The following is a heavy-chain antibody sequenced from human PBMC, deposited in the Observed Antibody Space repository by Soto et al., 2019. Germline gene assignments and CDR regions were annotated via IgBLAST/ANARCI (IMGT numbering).Heavy chain of an antibody. CDR3: ARDPHEFWTSYWFDP. V-gene: IGHV1-18*01. D-gene: IGHD3-3*01. CDR2: ISAYDGKT. CDR1: GYTFNTYG. Sequence: GASVKVSCKTSGYTFNTYGINWVRQAPGQGLELMGWISAYDGKTTYAEKFQGRVTLTTDTSTSTAYMELRSLRSDDTAIYYCARDPHEFWTSYWFDPWGQGTPVTVLL. J-gene: IGHJ5*02.